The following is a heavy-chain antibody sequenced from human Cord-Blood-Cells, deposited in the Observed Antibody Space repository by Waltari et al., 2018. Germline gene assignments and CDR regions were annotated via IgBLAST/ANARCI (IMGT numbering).Heavy chain of an antibody. V-gene: IGHV5-51*03. J-gene: IGHJ2*01. CDR2: IYPCDSDT. D-gene: IGHD1-1*01. Sequence: EVQLVQSGAEVKKPGESLKISCKGSGYSFTSYWIGWVRQMPGKGLEWMGIIYPCDSDTRDSPSFQGQVTISADKSISTAYLQWSSLKASDTAMYYCASRVRWNDEDPYYWYFDLWGRGTLVTVSS. CDR1: GYSFTSYW. CDR3: ASRVRWNDEDPYYWYFDL.